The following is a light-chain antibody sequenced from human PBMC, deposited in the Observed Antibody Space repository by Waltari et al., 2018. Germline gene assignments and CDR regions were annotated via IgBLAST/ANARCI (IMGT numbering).Light chain of an antibody. J-gene: IGLJ3*02. CDR2: KVH. V-gene: IGLV2-14*01. CDR1: SSDVGFYDF. Sequence: QSALTQPASVSGSPGQSITISCTGTSSDVGFYDFFSWFQQHPGQAPKVMFYKVHNRPSGVSNRFSGSKSANTASLTISGLQAEDEADYYCSSYTRRSYWVFGGGTQLTVL. CDR3: SSYTRRSYWV.